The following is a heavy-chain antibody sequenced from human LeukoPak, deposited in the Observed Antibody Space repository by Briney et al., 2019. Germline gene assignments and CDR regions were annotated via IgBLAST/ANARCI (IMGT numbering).Heavy chain of an antibody. V-gene: IGHV3-73*01. D-gene: IGHD3-22*01. Sequence: GGSLRLSCAASGFTFSGSAMHWVRQASGKGLEWVGRIRSKTNSYATSYAASVKGRFALSRDDSKNTAYLQMNSLKTEDTAVYYCARLTGPQWLLLPFWFDSWGQGTLVTVSS. CDR1: GFTFSGSA. J-gene: IGHJ5*01. CDR2: IRSKTNSYAT. CDR3: ARLTGPQWLLLPFWFDS.